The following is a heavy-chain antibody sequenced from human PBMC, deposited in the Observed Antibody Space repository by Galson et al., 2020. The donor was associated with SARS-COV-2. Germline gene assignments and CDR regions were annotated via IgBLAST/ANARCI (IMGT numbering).Heavy chain of an antibody. V-gene: IGHV3-53*01. D-gene: IGHD3-3*02. CDR1: GFTVSSNY. J-gene: IGHJ6*02. CDR3: ASGFSAMDV. CDR2: IYSGGST. Sequence: QLGESLKISCAASGFTVSSNYMSWVRQAPGKGLEWVSVIYSGGSTYYADSVKGRFTISRDNSKNTLYLQMNSLRAEETAVYYCASGFSAMDVWGQGTTVSVSS.